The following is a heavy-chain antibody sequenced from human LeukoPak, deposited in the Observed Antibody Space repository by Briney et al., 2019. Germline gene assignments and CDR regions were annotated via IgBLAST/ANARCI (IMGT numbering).Heavy chain of an antibody. V-gene: IGHV4-59*01. D-gene: IGHD3-10*01. J-gene: IGHJ5*02. Sequence: PSETLSLTCTVSGGSISSYYWSRIRQPPGKGLEWIGHISYSGSTNYNPSLKSRVSISIDTSKNQFSLKVSSVTAADTAVYYCARDETHFYGSGSSNWFDPWGQGILVTVSS. CDR1: GGSISSYY. CDR3: ARDETHFYGSGSSNWFDP. CDR2: ISYSGST.